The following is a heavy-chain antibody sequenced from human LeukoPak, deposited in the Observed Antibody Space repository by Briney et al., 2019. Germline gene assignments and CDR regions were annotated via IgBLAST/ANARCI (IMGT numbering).Heavy chain of an antibody. V-gene: IGHV4-59*08. J-gene: IGHJ3*02. D-gene: IGHD3-10*01. CDR2: IYYSGST. Sequence: SETLSLTCTVSGGSISSYYWSWIRQPPGKGLEWIGYIYYSGSTNYNPSLKSRVTISVDTSKNQFSLKLSSVTAADTAVYYCARQAPMVRGVIGAFDIWGQGTMVTVSS. CDR1: GGSISSYY. CDR3: ARQAPMVRGVIGAFDI.